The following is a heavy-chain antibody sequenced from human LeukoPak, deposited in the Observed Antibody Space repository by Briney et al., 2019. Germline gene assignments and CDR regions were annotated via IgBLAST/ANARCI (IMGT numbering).Heavy chain of an antibody. CDR2: TSSSGSAI. V-gene: IGHV3-48*03. J-gene: IGHJ4*02. CDR3: ARGGSLGY. CDR1: GFTFSSYE. D-gene: IGHD6-19*01. Sequence: GGSLSLSCAGSGFTFSSYEMNWVRQAPGKGLEWVSKTSSSGSAIYYADSVKGRFTISRDNAKSTLYLQMNSLRAEDTAVYYCARGGSLGYWGQGTLVTVST.